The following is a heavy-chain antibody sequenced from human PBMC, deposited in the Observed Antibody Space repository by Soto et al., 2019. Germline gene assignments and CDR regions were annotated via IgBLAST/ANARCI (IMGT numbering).Heavy chain of an antibody. CDR2: FIPIFGTA. D-gene: IGHD3-10*02. CDR1: GGTFSSYA. V-gene: IGHV1-69*12. Sequence: QVQLVQSGAEVKKPGSSVKVSCKASGGTFSSYAISWVRQAPGQGLEWMGGFIPIFGTANYAQKFQGRVTSTADECTSTGYMGLRSLRSEDTAVYYCARDPTMSRRGWFDHWGQGTLVTVSS. J-gene: IGHJ5*02. CDR3: ARDPTMSRRGWFDH.